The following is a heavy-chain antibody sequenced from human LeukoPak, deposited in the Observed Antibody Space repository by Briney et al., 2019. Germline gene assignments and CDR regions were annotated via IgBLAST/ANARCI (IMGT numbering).Heavy chain of an antibody. Sequence: GASVKVSCKASGYTFTSYDINWVRQATGQGLEWMGWMNPNSGNTGYAQKFQGRVTITRNTSISTAYMELSSLRSEDTAVYYCARDPSSMHYYYYMDVWGKGTTVTVSS. CDR1: GYTFTSYD. CDR3: ARDPSSMHYYYYMDV. J-gene: IGHJ6*03. D-gene: IGHD2-8*01. CDR2: MNPNSGNT. V-gene: IGHV1-8*03.